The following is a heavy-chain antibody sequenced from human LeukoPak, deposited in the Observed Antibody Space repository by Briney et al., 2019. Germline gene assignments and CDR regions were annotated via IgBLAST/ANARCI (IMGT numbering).Heavy chain of an antibody. J-gene: IGHJ3*02. Sequence: GGSLRLPCAASGLILEDYTMLWLRHAPGKGVEWVSLISWDGGSTYYADSVKGRFTISRDNSKNSLYLQMNSLRTEDTALYYCAKALYYYDSFGAFDIWGQGTMVTVSS. CDR2: ISWDGGST. D-gene: IGHD3-22*01. CDR1: GLILEDYT. V-gene: IGHV3-43*01. CDR3: AKALYYYDSFGAFDI.